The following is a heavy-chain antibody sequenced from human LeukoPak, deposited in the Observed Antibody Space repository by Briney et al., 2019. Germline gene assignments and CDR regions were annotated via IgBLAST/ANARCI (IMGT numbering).Heavy chain of an antibody. CDR2: IYHSGST. V-gene: IGHV4-30-2*01. CDR1: GGSISSGGYS. D-gene: IGHD3-22*01. J-gene: IGHJ4*02. CDR3: ARSLGYSIGSFDY. Sequence: SETLSLTCAVSGGSISSGGYSWSWIRQPPGTGLEWIGYIYHSGSTYYNPSLKSRVTISVDRSKNQFSLKLSSVTAADTAVYYCARSLGYSIGSFDYWGQGTLVTVSS.